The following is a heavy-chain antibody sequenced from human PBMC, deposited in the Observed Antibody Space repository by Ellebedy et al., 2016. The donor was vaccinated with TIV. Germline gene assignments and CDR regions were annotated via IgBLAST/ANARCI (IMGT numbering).Heavy chain of an antibody. CDR3: ARVSVGHGVATTAPRGFLDV. Sequence: AASVKVSCKASGYTFTSYSIIWVRQAPGQGLEWMGGISAYNGLTDSAQNLQGRVTMTRDPSTSTAYIELRSLRYDDTGVYYCARVSVGHGVATTAPRGFLDVWGQGTSVIVSS. CDR2: ISAYNGLT. CDR1: GYTFTSYS. V-gene: IGHV1-18*01. D-gene: IGHD5-12*01. J-gene: IGHJ6*02.